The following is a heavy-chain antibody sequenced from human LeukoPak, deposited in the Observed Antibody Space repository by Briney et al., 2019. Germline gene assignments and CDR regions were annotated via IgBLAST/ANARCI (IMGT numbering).Heavy chain of an antibody. D-gene: IGHD2-21*02. J-gene: IGHJ4*02. CDR3: AKGVTGYLD. V-gene: IGHV3-23*01. CDR2: ISSSGGST. Sequence: GGSLRLSCAASRLTFSSYGMSWVRQAPGKGLEWVSGISSSGGSTYYADSVKGRFTISRDNSRNTLYLQMNSLRAEDTAVYYCAKGVTGYLDWGQGTLVTVSS. CDR1: RLTFSSYG.